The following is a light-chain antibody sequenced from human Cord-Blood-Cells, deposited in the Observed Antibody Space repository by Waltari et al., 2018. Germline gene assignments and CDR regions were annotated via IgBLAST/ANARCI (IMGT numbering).Light chain of an antibody. Sequence: DIQMTQSPSPPPASVGDRVPITCRASQSISSWWAWYQQKPAQAPKLLIYKASSLESGVPSRFSGSGSGTEFTLTISSLQPDDFATYYCQQYNSYSPYSFGQGTKLEIK. CDR2: KAS. V-gene: IGKV1-5*03. CDR1: QSISSW. J-gene: IGKJ2*03. CDR3: QQYNSYSPYS.